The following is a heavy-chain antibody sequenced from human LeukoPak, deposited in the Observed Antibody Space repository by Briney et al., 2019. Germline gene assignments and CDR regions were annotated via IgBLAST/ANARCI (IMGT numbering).Heavy chain of an antibody. CDR3: ARERSGYFDY. J-gene: IGHJ4*02. V-gene: IGHV3-33*01. CDR1: GFTFSSYG. Sequence: PGRSLRLSCAASGFTFSSYGMHWVRQAPGKGLEWVAVIWYDGSNKYYADSVKGRFTISRDNPKNTLYLQMNSLRAEDTAVYYCARERSGYFDYWGQGTRVTVSS. CDR2: IWYDGSNK.